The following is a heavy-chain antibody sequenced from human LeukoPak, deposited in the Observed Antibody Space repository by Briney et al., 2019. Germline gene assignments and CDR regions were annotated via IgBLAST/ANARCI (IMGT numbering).Heavy chain of an antibody. V-gene: IGHV3-66*02. J-gene: IGHJ3*01. CDR1: GFTVSSNY. Sequence: LGGSLRLSCAASGFTVSSNYMSWVRQAPGKGLEWVSVIYSGGSTYYADSVKGRFTISRDNSKNTLYLQMNSVRAEDTAVYYCAVAGARYSDTGGLYAFDFWGRGTMVTVSS. D-gene: IGHD2-8*02. CDR3: AVAGARYSDTGGLYAFDF. CDR2: IYSGGST.